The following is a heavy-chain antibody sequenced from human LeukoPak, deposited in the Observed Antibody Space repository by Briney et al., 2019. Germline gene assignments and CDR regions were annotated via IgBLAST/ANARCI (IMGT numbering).Heavy chain of an antibody. V-gene: IGHV1-18*01. CDR2: ISAYNGNT. CDR1: GYTFTSYD. CDR3: ARSGTGAYYFYYYMDV. D-gene: IGHD1-26*01. J-gene: IGHJ6*03. Sequence: ASVKVSCKASGYTFTSYDINWVRQAPGQGLEWMGWISAYNGNTNYAQKLQGRVTMTTDTSTSTAYVELRSLRSDDTAVYYCARSGTGAYYFYYYMDVWGKGTTVTVSS.